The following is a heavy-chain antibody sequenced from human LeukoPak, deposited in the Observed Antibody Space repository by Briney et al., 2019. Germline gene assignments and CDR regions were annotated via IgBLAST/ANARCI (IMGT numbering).Heavy chain of an antibody. CDR2: ISGSGITT. D-gene: IGHD3-22*01. Sequence: GGSLRLSCAASGFTFDDYAMHWVRQAPGKGLEWVSGISGSGITTYYADSVKGPFTISRDNSKNTLYLQMNSLRAEDTAVYYCAKDFYDTSGYYSGFDYRGQGTLVTVSS. CDR3: AKDFYDTSGYYSGFDY. V-gene: IGHV3-23*01. J-gene: IGHJ4*02. CDR1: GFTFDDYA.